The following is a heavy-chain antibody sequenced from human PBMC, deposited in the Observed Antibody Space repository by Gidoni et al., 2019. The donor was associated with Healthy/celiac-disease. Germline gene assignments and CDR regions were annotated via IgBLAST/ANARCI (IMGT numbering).Heavy chain of an antibody. V-gene: IGHV1-69*01. CDR3: ARVVSSGWYGWFDP. D-gene: IGHD6-19*01. Sequence: QVQLVQSGAEVKKPGSSVKVSCKASGGTFSSYANGWVRQAPGQGLEWMGGIIPIFGTANYAQKFQGRVTITADESTSTAYMELSSLRSEDTAVYYCARVVSSGWYGWFDPWGQGTLVTVSS. CDR1: GGTFSSYA. J-gene: IGHJ5*02. CDR2: IIPIFGTA.